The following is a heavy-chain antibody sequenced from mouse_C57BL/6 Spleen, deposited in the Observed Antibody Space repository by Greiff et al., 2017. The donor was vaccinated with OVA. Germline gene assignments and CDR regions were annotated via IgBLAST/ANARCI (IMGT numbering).Heavy chain of an antibody. CDR1: GYAFSSSW. CDR3: ARSAYYSNYGAMDY. J-gene: IGHJ4*01. D-gene: IGHD2-5*01. V-gene: IGHV1-82*01. CDR2: IYPGDGDT. Sequence: VQLVESGPELVKPGASVKISCKASGYAFSSSWMNWVKQRPGKGLEWIGRIYPGDGDTNYNGKFKGKATLTADKSSSTAYMQLSSLTSEDSAVYFCARSAYYSNYGAMDYWGQGTSVTVSS.